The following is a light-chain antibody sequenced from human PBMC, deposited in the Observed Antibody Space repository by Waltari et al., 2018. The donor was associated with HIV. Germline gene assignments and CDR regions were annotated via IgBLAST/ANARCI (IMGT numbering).Light chain of an antibody. CDR1: SSAVGGNNY. CDR3: SSYTSSSTQVV. Sequence: QSALTQPASVSGSPGQSITISCTGTSSAVGGNNYVSWYQQHPGKAPKLMIYEVSNRPSGVSNRFSGSKSGNTASLTISGLQAEDEADYYCSSYTSSSTQVVFGGGTKLTVL. V-gene: IGLV2-14*01. J-gene: IGLJ3*02. CDR2: EVS.